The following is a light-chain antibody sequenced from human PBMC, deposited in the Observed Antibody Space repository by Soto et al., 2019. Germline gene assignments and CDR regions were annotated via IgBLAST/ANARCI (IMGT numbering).Light chain of an antibody. CDR2: SDK. V-gene: IGLV1-47*02. CDR1: SSNIGNNY. J-gene: IGLJ3*02. CDR3: AGWDAGLGGWV. Sequence: QSVLTQPPSASGTPGQRVTISCSGSSSNIGNNYVFWYQQFPGTAPKVIIYSDKQRPSGGPDSFSGSKSGTSASLAISGLLSEDEDDYCGAGWDAGLGGWVFGGGTKLTVL.